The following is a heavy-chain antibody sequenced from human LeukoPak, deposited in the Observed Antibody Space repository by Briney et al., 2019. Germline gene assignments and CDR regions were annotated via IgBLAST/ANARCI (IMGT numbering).Heavy chain of an antibody. J-gene: IGHJ3*02. CDR1: GGSISSGGYY. CDR2: IYYSGST. V-gene: IGHV4-31*03. CDR3: TEYRGGAFDI. Sequence: LSLTCNVSGGSISSGGYYWVWIRQHPGQGLEWIGNIYYSGSTYDNPSLKSRITRSVDTSKNQFSLKLSSVTAADTAVYYCTEYRGGAFDIWGQGTMVTVSS. D-gene: IGHD2-2*01.